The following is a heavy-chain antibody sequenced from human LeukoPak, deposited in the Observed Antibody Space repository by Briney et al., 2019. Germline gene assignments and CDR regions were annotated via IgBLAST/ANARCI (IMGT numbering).Heavy chain of an antibody. J-gene: IGHJ4*02. CDR2: LTDSGRST. Sequence: GGSLRLSCVASGFTFSSYAMTWFRQAPGKGLEWVSTLTDSGRSTFYADSVKGRLTISRDNSKSTLYLQMNSLRAEDTAVYYCAKQGDGAFDYWGQGTLVTVSS. D-gene: IGHD2-21*02. CDR3: AKQGDGAFDY. V-gene: IGHV3-23*01. CDR1: GFTFSSYA.